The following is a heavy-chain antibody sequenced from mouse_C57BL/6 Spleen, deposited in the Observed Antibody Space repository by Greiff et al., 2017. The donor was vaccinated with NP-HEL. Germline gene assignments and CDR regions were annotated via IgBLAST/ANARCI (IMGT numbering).Heavy chain of an antibody. J-gene: IGHJ3*01. CDR1: GYAFSSSW. Sequence: VKLQQSGPELVKPGASVKISCKASGYAFSSSWMNWVQQRPGKGLEWIGRIYHGDGGTHCCVKFKGQATLTADKSSSTAYMQLSSLTAEDSAVYVCARRGDSSGPLAYWGQGTLVTVAA. CDR3: ARRGDSSGPLAY. CDR2: IYHGDGGT. V-gene: IGHV1-82*01. D-gene: IGHD3-2*02.